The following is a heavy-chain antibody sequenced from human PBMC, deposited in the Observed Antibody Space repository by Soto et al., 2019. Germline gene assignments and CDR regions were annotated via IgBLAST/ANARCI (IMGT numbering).Heavy chain of an antibody. CDR3: ASGPREFDWTRYYYYGMDV. CDR2: IYYSGST. J-gene: IGHJ6*02. CDR1: GGSISSSSYY. D-gene: IGHD3-9*01. Sequence: PSETLSLTCTVSGGSISSSSYYWGWIRQPPGKGLEWIGSIYYSGSTYYNPSLKSRATISVDTSKNQFSLKLSSVTAADTAVYYCASGPREFDWTRYYYYGMDVWGQGTTVTVSS. V-gene: IGHV4-39*01.